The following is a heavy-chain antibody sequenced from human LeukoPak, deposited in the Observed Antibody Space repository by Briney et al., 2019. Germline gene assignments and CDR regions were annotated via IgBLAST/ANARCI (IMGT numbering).Heavy chain of an antibody. Sequence: ASVKVSCKASGYTFTGYHIYWVRQAPGQGLECMGWINPNSGSTNSAQKFQGRVTMTRDTSISTVYMELSRLRSDDTAVYYCARSKIQYLVKASADYWGQGTLVTVSS. CDR3: ARSKIQYLVKASADY. J-gene: IGHJ4*02. D-gene: IGHD1-26*01. CDR1: GYTFTGYH. CDR2: INPNSGST. V-gene: IGHV1-2*02.